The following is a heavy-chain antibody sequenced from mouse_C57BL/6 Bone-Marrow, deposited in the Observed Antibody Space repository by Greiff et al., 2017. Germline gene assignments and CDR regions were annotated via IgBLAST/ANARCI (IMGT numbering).Heavy chain of an antibody. CDR3: ARGVTRGYFDY. J-gene: IGHJ2*01. CDR1: GFTFSSYT. CDR2: ISGGGGNT. Sequence: EVKLMESGGGLVKPGGSLKLSCAASGFTFSSYTMSWVRQTPEKRLEWVATISGGGGNTYYPDSVKGRFTISRDNAKNTLYLQMRSLRSEDTALYYCARGVTRGYFDYWGQGTTLTVSS. V-gene: IGHV5-9*01. D-gene: IGHD2-3*01.